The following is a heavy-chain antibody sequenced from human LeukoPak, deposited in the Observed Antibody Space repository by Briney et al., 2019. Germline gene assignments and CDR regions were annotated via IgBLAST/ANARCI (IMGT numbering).Heavy chain of an antibody. Sequence: ASVKVSCKASGYTFTGYYMHWVRQAPGQGLEWMGWINPNSGGTNYAQKFQGRVTMTRDTSISPAYMELSRLRSDDTAVYYCRTDRYGDYGDYIDYWGQGTLVTVSS. CDR3: RTDRYGDYGDYIDY. V-gene: IGHV1-2*02. D-gene: IGHD4-17*01. CDR1: GYTFTGYY. J-gene: IGHJ4*02. CDR2: INPNSGGT.